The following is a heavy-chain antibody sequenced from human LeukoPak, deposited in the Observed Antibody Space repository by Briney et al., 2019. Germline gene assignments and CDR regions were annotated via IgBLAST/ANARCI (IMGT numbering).Heavy chain of an antibody. V-gene: IGHV3-21*05. D-gene: IGHD2-15*01. Sequence: GGSLRLSCAASGFTLSSYSMNWVRQAPGKGLEWVSYISSGSGYTNYADSVKGRFTISRDNAKNSLYLQMNNLRAEDTAVYYCASQRGYCSGGNCYLYYFDYWGQGTLVTVSS. CDR3: ASQRGYCSGGNCYLYYFDY. CDR1: GFTLSSYS. J-gene: IGHJ4*02. CDR2: ISSGSGYT.